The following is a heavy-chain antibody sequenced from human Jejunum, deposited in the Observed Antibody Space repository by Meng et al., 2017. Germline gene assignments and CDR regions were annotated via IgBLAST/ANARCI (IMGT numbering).Heavy chain of an antibody. J-gene: IGHJ4*02. Sequence: QVQLVQSGSEVKKPGASVKVSCKASGYTFTGYYMHWVREAPGQGLEWMGRLNTYSGVPNYAQKFQGRVTMTTDTSINTAYMELSGLSSDDTALYYCASNVDCTSTSCYAYWGQGTLVTVSS. CDR3: ASNVDCTSTSCYAY. CDR1: GYTFTGYY. V-gene: IGHV1-2*06. D-gene: IGHD2-2*01. CDR2: LNTYSGVP.